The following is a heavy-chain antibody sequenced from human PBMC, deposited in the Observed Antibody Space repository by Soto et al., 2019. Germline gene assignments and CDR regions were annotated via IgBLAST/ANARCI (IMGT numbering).Heavy chain of an antibody. CDR2: IYYSGST. V-gene: IGHV4-59*01. CDR1: GGSISSYY. Sequence: SETLSLTCTVSGGSISSYYWSWIRQPPGKGLEWTGYIYYSGSTNYNPSLKGRVTISVDTPKNQFSLKLSSVTAADTAVYYCARDRYGDIDYWGQGTLVTVSS. D-gene: IGHD4-17*01. J-gene: IGHJ4*02. CDR3: ARDRYGDIDY.